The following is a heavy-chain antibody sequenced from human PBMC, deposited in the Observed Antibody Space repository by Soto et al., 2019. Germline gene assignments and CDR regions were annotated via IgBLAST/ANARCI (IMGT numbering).Heavy chain of an antibody. D-gene: IGHD4-17*01. CDR2: IYHSGGP. Sequence: PSETLSLTCAVSGGSISDTNWWTWVRQTPGKGLEWIGEIYHSGGPTYSPSLRGRATISVDKSNNQFSLRLRYVTAADTAVYYCARGIKYGDYSRWFDPWGPGTLVTVSS. CDR3: ARGIKYGDYSRWFDP. V-gene: IGHV4-4*02. CDR1: GGSISDTNW. J-gene: IGHJ5*02.